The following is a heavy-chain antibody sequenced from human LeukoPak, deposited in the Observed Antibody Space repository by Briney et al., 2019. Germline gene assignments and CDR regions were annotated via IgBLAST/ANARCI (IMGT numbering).Heavy chain of an antibody. Sequence: PGGSLRLSCAASGFTFSSYGMHGVRQAPGKGLEWVAVISYDGSNKYYADSVKGRFTISRDNSKNTLYLQMNSLRAEDTAVYYCAKAGDYGGGGTHYWGQGTLVTVSS. CDR3: AKAGDYGGGGTHY. V-gene: IGHV3-30*18. CDR2: ISYDGSNK. J-gene: IGHJ4*02. D-gene: IGHD4-17*01. CDR1: GFTFSSYG.